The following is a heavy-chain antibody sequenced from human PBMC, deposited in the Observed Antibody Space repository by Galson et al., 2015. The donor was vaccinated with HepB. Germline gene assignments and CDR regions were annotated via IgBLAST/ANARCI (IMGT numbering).Heavy chain of an antibody. J-gene: IGHJ4*02. CDR2: TYYRSKWYN. D-gene: IGHD5-12*01. Sequence: CAISGDSVSSNSAAWNWIRQSPSRGLEWLGRTYYRSKWYNDYAVSVKSRITINPDTSKNQFSLQLNSVTPEDTAVYYCASGGYSGYDPLNYFDYWGQGTLVTVSS. CDR1: GDSVSSNSAA. V-gene: IGHV6-1*01. CDR3: ASGGYSGYDPLNYFDY.